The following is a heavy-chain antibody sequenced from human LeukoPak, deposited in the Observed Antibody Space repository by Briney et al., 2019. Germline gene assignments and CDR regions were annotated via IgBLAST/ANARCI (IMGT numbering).Heavy chain of an antibody. D-gene: IGHD3-3*01. CDR1: GFTFSSYE. CDR3: ARESEGDFWRGYGA. J-gene: IGHJ5*02. V-gene: IGHV3-48*03. CDR2: ISSSGSTI. Sequence: GGSLRLSCAASGFTFSSYEMNWVRQAPGKGLEWVSYISSSGSTIYYADSVKGRFTISRDNAKNSLYLQMSSLRVEDTAVYYCARESEGDFWRGYGAWGQGTLVTVSS.